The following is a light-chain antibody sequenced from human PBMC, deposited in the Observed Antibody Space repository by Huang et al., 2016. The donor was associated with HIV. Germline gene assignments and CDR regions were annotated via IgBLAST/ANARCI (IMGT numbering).Light chain of an antibody. CDR2: DAS. V-gene: IGKV3-11*01. J-gene: IGKJ1*01. CDR1: QSVS. CDR3: QQRSNWPWT. Sequence: ENVLTQSPATLSLSPGERATLSCRASQSVSITWFQQKPGQAPRLRIYDASNRATGIPARFSGSGSGTDFTLTINSLEPEDFAVYYCQQRSNWPWTFGQGTKVEVK.